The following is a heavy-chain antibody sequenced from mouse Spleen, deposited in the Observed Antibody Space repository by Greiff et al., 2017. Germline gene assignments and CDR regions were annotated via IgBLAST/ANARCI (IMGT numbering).Heavy chain of an antibody. CDR3: TGDLDYDYAMDY. V-gene: IGHV6-3*01. CDR1: GFTFSNYW. D-gene: IGHD1-1*01. J-gene: IGHJ4*01. CDR2: IRLKSDNYAT. Sequence: EVKLVESGGGLVQPGGSMKLSCGASGFTFSNYWMNWVRQSPEKGLEWVAQIRLKSDNYATHYAESVKGRFTISRDDSKSSVYLQMNNLRAEDTGIYYCTGDLDYDYAMDYWGQGTSVTVSS.